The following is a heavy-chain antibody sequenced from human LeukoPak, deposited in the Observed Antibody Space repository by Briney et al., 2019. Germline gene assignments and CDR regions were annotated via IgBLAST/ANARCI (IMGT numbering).Heavy chain of an antibody. V-gene: IGHV3-30*04. Sequence: GRSLRLSCAASGFSFGDYVVHWVRQAPGKGLEWVALISYDGRDEYYADSVKGRFTISRDNPKNTVSLQMNSLRPEDTAVYYCAREDRGWYPAYWGQGTLVTVSS. D-gene: IGHD6-19*01. CDR2: ISYDGRDE. J-gene: IGHJ4*02. CDR3: AREDRGWYPAY. CDR1: GFSFGDYV.